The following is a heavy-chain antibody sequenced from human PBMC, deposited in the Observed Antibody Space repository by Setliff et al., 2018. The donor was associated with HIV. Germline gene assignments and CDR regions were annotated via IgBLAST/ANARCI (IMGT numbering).Heavy chain of an antibody. V-gene: IGHV3-48*01. J-gene: IGHJ4*02. CDR1: GFTFSSYS. D-gene: IGHD2-15*01. CDR3: ARRGYCSGGSCLRSSDDY. CDR2: ISSSSSTI. Sequence: HPGGSLRLFCAASGFTFSSYSMNWVRQAPGKGLEWVSYISSSSSTIYYADSVKGRFTISRDNAKNSLYLQMNSLRAEDTAVHYCARRGYCSGGSCLRSSDDYWGQGTLVTVSS.